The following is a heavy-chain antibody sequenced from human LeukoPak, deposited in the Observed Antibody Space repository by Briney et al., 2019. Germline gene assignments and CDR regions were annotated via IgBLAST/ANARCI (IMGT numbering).Heavy chain of an antibody. Sequence: PGGSLRLSCVASGFPFSSYWMTWVRQAPGKGLEWVANIKQGGSKKSYVDSVKGRFTISRDNAKNSLYLQMNSLRAEDTAIYYCTRVGYVDEGIDYWGQGTLVTASS. J-gene: IGHJ4*02. CDR1: GFPFSSYW. D-gene: IGHD4-17*01. CDR2: IKQGGSKK. CDR3: TRVGYVDEGIDY. V-gene: IGHV3-7*04.